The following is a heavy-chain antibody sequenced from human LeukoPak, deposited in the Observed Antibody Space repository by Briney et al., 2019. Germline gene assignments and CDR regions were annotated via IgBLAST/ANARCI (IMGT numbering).Heavy chain of an antibody. V-gene: IGHV3-23*01. CDR3: AKAGGGMSAMRTLGAFDI. CDR2: ISSGGINT. Sequence: GVSLRLSCAASGFTFSSHAMSWVRQAPGHGLEWVAGISSGGINTYYADSVKGRFTLSRDKSKNPLYVQMSGLRAEDTALYYCAKAGGGMSAMRTLGAFDIWGQGTMVTVSS. D-gene: IGHD3-16*01. J-gene: IGHJ3*02. CDR1: GFTFSSHA.